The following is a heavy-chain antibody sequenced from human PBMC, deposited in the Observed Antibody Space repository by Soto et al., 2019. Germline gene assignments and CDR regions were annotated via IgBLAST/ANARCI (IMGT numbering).Heavy chain of an antibody. J-gene: IGHJ6*02. CDR2: INPNSGGT. CDR3: ARANHSGFFWSGSLPHYDMDV. CDR1: GYTFTGYY. Sequence: ASVKVSCKASGYTFTGYYMHWVRQAPGQGLEWMGWINPNSGGTNYAQKFQGWVTMTRDTSISTAYMELGRLRSDDTAVYYCARANHSGFFWSGSLPHYDMDVWGQGTTVTVSS. D-gene: IGHD3-3*01. V-gene: IGHV1-2*04.